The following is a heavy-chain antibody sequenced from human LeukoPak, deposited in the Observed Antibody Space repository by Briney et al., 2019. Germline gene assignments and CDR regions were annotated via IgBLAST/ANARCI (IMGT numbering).Heavy chain of an antibody. V-gene: IGHV4-59*01. CDR1: GGSISSYY. D-gene: IGHD3-22*01. CDR2: IYYSGST. CDR3: ASNNDKPSLKSGITITVDYSKKQVFLEVSPGADAGAGVYYFSGGRYCGCYYYDYGIDV. J-gene: IGHJ6*02. Sequence: PSETLSLTCTVSGGSISSYYWSWIRQPPGKGLEWIGYIYYSGSTNYNPSLKSRVTISVDTSKNQFSLKLSSVTAAVPAVYYCASNNDKPSLKSGITITVDYSKKQVFLEVSPGADAGAGVYYFSGGRYCGCYYYDYGIDVWGQGTQVTVSS.